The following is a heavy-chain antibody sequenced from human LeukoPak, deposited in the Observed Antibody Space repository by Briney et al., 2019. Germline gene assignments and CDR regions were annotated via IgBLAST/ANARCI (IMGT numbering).Heavy chain of an antibody. V-gene: IGHV2-5*01. Sequence: KKSGPTLVNPTQTLTLTCSFSGFSLGTSGVAVGWIRQPPGRALEWLALIYWNDDKRFSPSLKTRLTITKDTSKNQVFLTLANMDPVDTATYFCAHGRRVVELERLFSGPRTNNWFDPWGPGTLVTVSS. CDR3: AHGRRVVELERLFSGPRTNNWFDP. CDR1: GFSLGTSGVA. CDR2: IYWNDDK. J-gene: IGHJ5*02. D-gene: IGHD1-1*01.